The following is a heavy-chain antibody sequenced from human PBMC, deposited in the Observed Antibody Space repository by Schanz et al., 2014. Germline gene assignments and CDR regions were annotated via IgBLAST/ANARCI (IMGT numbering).Heavy chain of an antibody. CDR3: ARDRDQWDGNYLDY. CDR2: INPSGVST. Sequence: QVHLVQSGAEVKKPGASVKVSCKASGYIFTSYSMHWVRQAPGQGLEWLGIINPSGVSTSSAQEFQGRVTMTRDTSTSTLQMELSSLRSEDTAVYYCARDRDQWDGNYLDYWGQGTLVTVSS. V-gene: IGHV1-46*01. J-gene: IGHJ4*02. D-gene: IGHD1-26*01. CDR1: GYIFTSYS.